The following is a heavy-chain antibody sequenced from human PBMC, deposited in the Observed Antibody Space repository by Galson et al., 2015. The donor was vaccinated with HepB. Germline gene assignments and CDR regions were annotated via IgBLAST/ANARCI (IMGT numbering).Heavy chain of an antibody. Sequence: SVKVSCKASGGTFSSYAISWVRQAPGQGLEWMGGIIPIFGTANYAQKFQGRVTITADESTSTAYMELSSLRSEDTAVYYCATHLQPTDFWSGYYTGSYYYYGMDVWGQGTTVTVSS. J-gene: IGHJ6*02. CDR1: GGTFSSYA. V-gene: IGHV1-69*13. CDR2: IIPIFGTA. D-gene: IGHD3-3*01. CDR3: ATHLQPTDFWSGYYTGSYYYYGMDV.